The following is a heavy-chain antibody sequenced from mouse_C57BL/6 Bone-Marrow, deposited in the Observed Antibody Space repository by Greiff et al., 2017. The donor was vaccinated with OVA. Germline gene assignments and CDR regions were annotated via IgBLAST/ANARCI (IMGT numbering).Heavy chain of an antibody. D-gene: IGHD2-4*01. CDR1: GYTFTSYW. J-gene: IGHJ1*03. V-gene: IGHV1-64*01. CDR3: ANDYYDCYWYFDV. Sequence: QVQLQQPGAELVKPGASVKLSCKASGYTFTSYWMHWVKQRPGQGLEWIGMIHPNSGSTNYNEKFKSKATLTVDKSSSTAYMQLSSLTSEDSAVYYCANDYYDCYWYFDVWGTGTTVTVSS. CDR2: IHPNSGST.